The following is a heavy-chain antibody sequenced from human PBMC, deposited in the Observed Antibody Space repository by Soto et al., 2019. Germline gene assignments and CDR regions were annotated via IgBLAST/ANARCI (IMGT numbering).Heavy chain of an antibody. CDR1: GGSISSGGYY. Sequence: PSDTLSLTCTVSGGSISSGGYYWSWIRQHPGKGLEWIGYIYYSGSTYYNPSLKSRVTISVDTSKNQFSLKLSSVTAADTAVYYCARFKGDYVEVLDYYFDYWGQGTLVTVSS. CDR2: IYYSGST. CDR3: ARFKGDYVEVLDYYFDY. D-gene: IGHD4-17*01. J-gene: IGHJ4*02. V-gene: IGHV4-31*03.